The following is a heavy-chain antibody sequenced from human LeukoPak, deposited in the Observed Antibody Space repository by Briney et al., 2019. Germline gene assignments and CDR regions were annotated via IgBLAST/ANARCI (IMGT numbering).Heavy chain of an antibody. CDR1: GFTFSDYY. D-gene: IGHD5-12*01. V-gene: IGHV3-11*04. CDR3: ARAKSGYDHDY. CDR2: ITTRGSPI. Sequence: GGSLRLSCAASGFTFSDYYMGWIRQAPGKGLEWVSYITTRGSPIYYADSVKGRFTMSRDNAKKSLYLQMNSLRAEDTAVYYCARAKSGYDHDYWGQGTLVTVSS. J-gene: IGHJ4*02.